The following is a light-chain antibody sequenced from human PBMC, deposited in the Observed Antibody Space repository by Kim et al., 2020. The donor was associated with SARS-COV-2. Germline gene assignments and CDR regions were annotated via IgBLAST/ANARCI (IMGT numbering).Light chain of an antibody. V-gene: IGKV3-20*01. CDR2: GAS. CDR1: QSVSSSY. J-gene: IGKJ1*01. Sequence: LSSSPGERATLSSRASQSVSSSYLAWYQQKPGQAPRLLIYGASSRATGIPDRFSGSGSGTDFTLTISRLEPEDFAVYYCQQYGSSPPWTFGQGTKVDI. CDR3: QQYGSSPPWT.